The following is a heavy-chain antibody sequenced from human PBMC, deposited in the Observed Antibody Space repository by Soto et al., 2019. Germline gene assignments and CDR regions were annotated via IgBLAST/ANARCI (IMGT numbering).Heavy chain of an antibody. CDR3: ARDPIVLVPAAIAPIYYYYGMDV. J-gene: IGHJ6*02. CDR2: IYHSGST. Sequence: PSETLSLTCAVSGGSISSSNWWSWVRQPPGKGLEWIGEIYHSGSTNYNPSLKSRVTISVDKSKNQFSLKLSSVTAADTAVYYCARDPIVLVPAAIAPIYYYYGMDVWGQGTTVTVSS. CDR1: GGSISSSNW. D-gene: IGHD2-2*02. V-gene: IGHV4-4*02.